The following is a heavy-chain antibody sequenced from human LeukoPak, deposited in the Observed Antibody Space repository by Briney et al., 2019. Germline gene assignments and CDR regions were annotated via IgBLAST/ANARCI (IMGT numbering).Heavy chain of an antibody. D-gene: IGHD4-23*01. CDR1: GFTFSSYA. CDR2: ISGSGGST. V-gene: IGHV3-23*01. J-gene: IGHJ4*02. Sequence: GGSLRLSCAASGFTFSSYAMSWVRRAPGKGRVWVSAISGSGGSTYYAESVRGRFTISRDNSKNTLYLQMNSLRAEDTAVYYCAKVSGNDDYGGNVLDYWGQGTLVTVSS. CDR3: AKVSGNDDYGGNVLDY.